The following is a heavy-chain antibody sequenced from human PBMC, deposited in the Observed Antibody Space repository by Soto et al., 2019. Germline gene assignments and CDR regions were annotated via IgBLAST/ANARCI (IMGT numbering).Heavy chain of an antibody. J-gene: IGHJ4*02. V-gene: IGHV1-69*01. Sequence: QVQLVQSGAEVRKPGSSVKVSCTASGGTFSRHAISWVRQAPGHGLEWMGGIIPLFGTANHAQKFQGRVTIIADESTSTVYMDFSSLRSEDTAMYYCARGGGYDSNYYYYAYWGQGSLVIVSS. CDR2: IIPLFGTA. CDR1: GGTFSRHA. CDR3: ARGGGYDSNYYYYAY. D-gene: IGHD3-22*01.